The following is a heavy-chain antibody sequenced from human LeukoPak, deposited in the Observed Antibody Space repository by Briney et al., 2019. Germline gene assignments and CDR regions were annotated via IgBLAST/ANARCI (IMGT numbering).Heavy chain of an antibody. CDR1: GYTFTSYD. J-gene: IGHJ3*02. Sequence: GASVKVSCKASGYTFTSYDINWVRQATGQGLEWMGWMNPNSGNTGYAQKLQGRVTMTRNTSISTAYMELSSLRSEDTAVYYCAREGPHVVGATPTRAFDIWGQGTMVTVSS. CDR3: AREGPHVVGATPTRAFDI. D-gene: IGHD1-26*01. V-gene: IGHV1-8*01. CDR2: MNPNSGNT.